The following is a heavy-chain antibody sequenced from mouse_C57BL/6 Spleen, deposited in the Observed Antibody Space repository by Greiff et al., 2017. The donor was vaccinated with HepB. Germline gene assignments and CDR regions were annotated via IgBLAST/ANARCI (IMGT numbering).Heavy chain of an antibody. CDR3: ARWYYGSSLYAMDY. CDR1: GYTFTSYW. Sequence: VQLQQPGAELVKPGASVKLSCKASGYTFTSYWMHWVKQRPGQGLEWIGMIHPNSGSTNYNEKFKSKATLTVDKSSSTAYMQLSSLTSEDSAVYYCARWYYGSSLYAMDYWGQGTSVTVSS. CDR2: IHPNSGST. J-gene: IGHJ4*01. V-gene: IGHV1-64*01. D-gene: IGHD1-1*01.